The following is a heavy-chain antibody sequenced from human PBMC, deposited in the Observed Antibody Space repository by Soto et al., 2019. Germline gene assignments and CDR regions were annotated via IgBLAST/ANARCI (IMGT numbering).Heavy chain of an antibody. CDR1: GGSMTPFY. CDR2: IYYSGST. J-gene: IGHJ4*02. D-gene: IGHD3-22*01. Sequence: SETLSLTCTVSGGSMTPFYWSWFRQPPGKRLEWIGYIYYSGSTHYNPSLQSRVAIFVDTSKNQFSLKLNSVTAADTAVYYCARIYYDSVFDYWGQGTLVTVSS. CDR3: ARIYYDSVFDY. V-gene: IGHV4-59*08.